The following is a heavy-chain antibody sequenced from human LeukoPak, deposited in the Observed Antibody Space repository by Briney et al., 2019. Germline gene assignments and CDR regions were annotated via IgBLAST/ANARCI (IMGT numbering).Heavy chain of an antibody. D-gene: IGHD6-19*01. CDR1: AASFSGYY. J-gene: IGHJ4*02. V-gene: IGHV4-34*01. CDR3: ARGRSDSSGWYENYFDY. CDR2: INHSGST. Sequence: PSETLSLTCSVYAASFSGYYWSSVRQPPGKGLEWIRAINHSGSTNYNPSLKSRVTTSVDTCKILFSLNLSSVTAAETAVYYCARGRSDSSGWYENYFDYWGQGTLVTVSS.